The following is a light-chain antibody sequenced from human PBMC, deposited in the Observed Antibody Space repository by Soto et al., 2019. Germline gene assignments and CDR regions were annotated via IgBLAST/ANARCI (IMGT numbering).Light chain of an antibody. J-gene: IGKJ1*01. V-gene: IGKV1-39*01. CDR2: DAS. Sequence: DIPMTQSPSSMSASVGDRVTITCRASQNIRNFLNWYQHRLGKAPKLLIYDASRLYSGVPSRFSGSGSGTEFTLTISSLQPEDFATYYCQQSYITPRTFGPGTKVDIK. CDR3: QQSYITPRT. CDR1: QNIRNF.